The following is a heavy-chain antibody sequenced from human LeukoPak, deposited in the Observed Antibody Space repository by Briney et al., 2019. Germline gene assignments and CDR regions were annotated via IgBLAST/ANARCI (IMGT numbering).Heavy chain of an antibody. CDR2: INPNSGGT. J-gene: IGHJ5*02. V-gene: IGHV1-2*06. CDR1: GYTLTELS. D-gene: IGHD2-15*01. CDR3: ALIVVVVAATLP. Sequence: ASVKVSCKVSGYTLTELSMHWVRQAPGQGLEWMGRINPNSGGTNYAQKFQGRVTMTRDTSISTAYMELSRLRSDDTAVYYCALIVVVVAATLPWGQGTLVTVSS.